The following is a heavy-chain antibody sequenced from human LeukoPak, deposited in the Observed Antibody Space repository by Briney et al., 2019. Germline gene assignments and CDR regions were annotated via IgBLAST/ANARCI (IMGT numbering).Heavy chain of an antibody. D-gene: IGHD3-22*01. Sequence: SETLSLTCTVSGGSISSSSYYWGWIRQPPGKGLEWIGNIYYSGSTYYNPSLKSRVTISVDTSKNQFSLKLSSVTAADTAVYYCARKDYDSSGYYLDYWGQGTLVTVSS. CDR2: IYYSGST. CDR1: GGSISSSSYY. J-gene: IGHJ4*02. CDR3: ARKDYDSSGYYLDY. V-gene: IGHV4-39*07.